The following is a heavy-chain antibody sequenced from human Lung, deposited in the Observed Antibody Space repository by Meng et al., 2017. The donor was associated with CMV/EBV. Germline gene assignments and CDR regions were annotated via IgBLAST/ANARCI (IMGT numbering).Heavy chain of an antibody. J-gene: IGHJ4*02. V-gene: IGHV3-15*01. CDR2: IKSKTDGGTT. CDR1: GFPFTNAW. Sequence: GESLKISCAASGFPFTNAWMSWVRQAPGKGLEWVARIKSKTDGGTTDYAAPVKGRFAISRDDSKNTLYLQMNSLKTEDTALYYCTTDMHRGQGTLVTVSS. CDR3: TTDMH.